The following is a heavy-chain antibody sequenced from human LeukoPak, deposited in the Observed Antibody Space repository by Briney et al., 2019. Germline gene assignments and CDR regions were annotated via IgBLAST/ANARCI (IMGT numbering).Heavy chain of an antibody. CDR3: AKREATVHEGYYYYYMDV. Sequence: GGSLRLSCAASGFTFSSYGMHWVRQAPGKGLEWVAVIWYDGSNKYYAGSVKGRFTISRDNSKNTLYLQMNSLRAEDTAVYYCAKREATVHEGYYYYYMDVWGKGTTVTVSS. J-gene: IGHJ6*03. CDR1: GFTFSSYG. V-gene: IGHV3-33*06. D-gene: IGHD4-17*01. CDR2: IWYDGSNK.